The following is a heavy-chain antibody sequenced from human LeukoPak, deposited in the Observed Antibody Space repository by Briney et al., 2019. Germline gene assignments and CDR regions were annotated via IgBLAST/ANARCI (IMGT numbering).Heavy chain of an antibody. V-gene: IGHV4-61*01. CDR1: GGSVSSGSYY. CDR3: ARFEKEYPSLYWFDP. D-gene: IGHD2/OR15-2a*01. CDR2: IYYSGST. J-gene: IGHJ5*02. Sequence: PSETLSLTCTVSGGSVSSGSYYWSWIRQPPGKGLEWIGYIYYSGSTYYNPSLKSRVTISVDTSKNQFSLKLSSVTAADTAVYYCARFEKEYPSLYWFDPWGQGTLVTVSS.